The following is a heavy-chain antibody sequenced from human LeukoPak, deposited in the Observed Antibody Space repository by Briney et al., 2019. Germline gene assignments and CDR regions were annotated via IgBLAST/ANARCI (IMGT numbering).Heavy chain of an antibody. V-gene: IGHV1-2*02. J-gene: IGHJ4*02. D-gene: IGHD3-22*01. CDR3: ARHRTTMIELDY. CDR1: GYTFTGCY. Sequence: ASVKVSCKASGYTFTGCYMHWVRQAPGQGLEWMGWINPNSGGTNYAQKFQGRVTMTRDTSISTAYMELSRLRSDDTAVYYCARHRTTMIELDYWGQGTLVTVSS. CDR2: INPNSGGT.